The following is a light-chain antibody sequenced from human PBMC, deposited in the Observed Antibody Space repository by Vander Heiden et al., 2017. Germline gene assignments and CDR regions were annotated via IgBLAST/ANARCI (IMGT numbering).Light chain of an antibody. Sequence: AIRITQSPYSLSASTGDRVTITCRASQGISSYLAWYQQKPGKAPKLLIYAASTLQSGVPSRFSGSGSGTDFTLTISCLQSEDFATYYCQQYYSYPPFTFGPGTKVDIK. J-gene: IGKJ3*01. CDR1: QGISSY. V-gene: IGKV1-8*01. CDR3: QQYYSYPPFT. CDR2: AAS.